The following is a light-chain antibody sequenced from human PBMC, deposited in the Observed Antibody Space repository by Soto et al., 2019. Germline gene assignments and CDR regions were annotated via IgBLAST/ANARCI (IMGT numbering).Light chain of an antibody. CDR2: EAT. CDR3: SSYTGDRHFYV. J-gene: IGLJ1*01. V-gene: IGLV2-8*01. Sequence: QSVLTQPPSASGSPGQSVSISCTGTGSDVGTYNFVSWYQQHPGKAPKLLIYEATKRPSGVPDRFSGSKSGNTASLTVSGLQAEDEAEYFCSSYTGDRHFYVFGTGTKVT. CDR1: GSDVGTYNF.